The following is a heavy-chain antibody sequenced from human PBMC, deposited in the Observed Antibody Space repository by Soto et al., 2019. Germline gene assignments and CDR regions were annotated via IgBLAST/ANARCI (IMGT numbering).Heavy chain of an antibody. CDR1: GFTFSSSW. CDR2: ISSDGSDT. Sequence: GGSLRLSCAASGFTFSSSWMSWVRQAPGKGLVWVSRISSDGSDTWYADSVKGRFTISRDNAKNTLYLQMNSLRADDTAVYYCAGKLYYAFGIGGQGQWSPSPQ. CDR3: AGKLYYAFGI. J-gene: IGHJ3*02. D-gene: IGHD2-15*01. V-gene: IGHV3-74*01.